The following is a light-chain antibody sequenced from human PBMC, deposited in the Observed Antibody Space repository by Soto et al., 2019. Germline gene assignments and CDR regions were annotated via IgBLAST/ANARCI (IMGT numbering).Light chain of an antibody. Sequence: EIVMTQSPATLSVSPGERATLSCRASQSVSSNLAWYQQKPGQSPRLLIYDASTRATGIPARFSGSGSGTDFTLTISSLQSEDFAVYYCQPFNNWPPVFGPGTQVDIK. V-gene: IGKV3-15*01. J-gene: IGKJ3*01. CDR3: QPFNNWPPV. CDR1: QSVSSN. CDR2: DAS.